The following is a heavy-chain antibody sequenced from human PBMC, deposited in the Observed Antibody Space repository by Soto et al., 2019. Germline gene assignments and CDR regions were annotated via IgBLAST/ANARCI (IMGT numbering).Heavy chain of an antibody. D-gene: IGHD5-12*01. J-gene: IGHJ5*02. CDR3: ARSTGSGFRPGTHRFNWFGP. CDR2: IIPIFRTP. Sequence: QVQLVQSVAEVKQPGSSVKVSCQASGVTFSSFAISWVRQALGQGLEWMGGIIPIFRTPNYAQNFQGRVTITADESTSSVYMELSRLRSEDTAVYYCARSTGSGFRPGTHRFNWFGPWGQGTLVTVSS. V-gene: IGHV1-69*01. CDR1: GVTFSSFA.